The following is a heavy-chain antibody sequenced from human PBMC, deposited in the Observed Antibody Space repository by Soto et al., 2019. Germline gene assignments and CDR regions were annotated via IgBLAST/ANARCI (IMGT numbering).Heavy chain of an antibody. D-gene: IGHD3-22*01. Sequence: GGSLRLSCAASGFTFSSYWMHWVRQAPGKGVVWVSRINSDGSSTSYADSVKGRFTISRDNAKNTLYLQMNSLRAEDTAVYYCARVGTYYYDSSGYYAFDIWGQGTMVTVSS. J-gene: IGHJ3*02. CDR3: ARVGTYYYDSSGYYAFDI. V-gene: IGHV3-74*01. CDR2: INSDGSST. CDR1: GFTFSSYW.